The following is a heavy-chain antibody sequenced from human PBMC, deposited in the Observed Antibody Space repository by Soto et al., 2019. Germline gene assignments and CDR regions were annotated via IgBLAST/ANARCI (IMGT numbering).Heavy chain of an antibody. CDR3: ARDRTDIVVVPADFDY. D-gene: IGHD2-2*01. CDR2: IWYDGSNK. J-gene: IGHJ4*02. Sequence: GGSLRLSCAASGFTFSSYGMHWVRQAPGKGLEWVAVIWYDGSNKYYADSVKGRFTISRDNSKNMLYLQMNSLRAEDTAVYYCARDRTDIVVVPADFDYWGQGTLVTVSS. CDR1: GFTFSSYG. V-gene: IGHV3-33*01.